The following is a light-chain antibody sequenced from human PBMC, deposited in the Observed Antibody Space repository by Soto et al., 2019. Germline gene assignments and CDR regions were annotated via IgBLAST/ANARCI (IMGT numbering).Light chain of an antibody. Sequence: DIQMTQSPSSVSASVGDRVTITCRASQGINNWLAWYQEKPGKAPKLLIYAASNLQSGVPSRCGGSRSGTYFTLTISSLQPEDFATYYWEQSNSFPYTVGQGTKLESK. J-gene: IGKJ2*01. CDR2: AAS. CDR3: EQSNSFPYT. V-gene: IGKV1-12*01. CDR1: QGINNW.